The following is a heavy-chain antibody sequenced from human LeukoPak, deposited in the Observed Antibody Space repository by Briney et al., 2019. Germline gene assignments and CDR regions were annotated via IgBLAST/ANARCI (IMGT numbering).Heavy chain of an antibody. D-gene: IGHD3-16*01. J-gene: IGHJ3*02. CDR3: ARLGADNAFDI. V-gene: IGHV4-59*01. CDR1: GGSISSYY. Sequence: PSETLSLTCTVSGGSISSYYWSWIRQPPGKGLEWIGYIYYSGSTNYNPSLKSRVTISVDTSKNQFSQKLSSVTAADTAVYYCARLGADNAFDIWGQGTMVTVSS. CDR2: IYYSGST.